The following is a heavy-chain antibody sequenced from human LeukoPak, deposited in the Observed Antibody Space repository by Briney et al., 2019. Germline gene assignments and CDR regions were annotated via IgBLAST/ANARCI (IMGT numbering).Heavy chain of an antibody. CDR1: GYTFSSYA. J-gene: IGHJ6*02. D-gene: IGHD5-18*01. Sequence: GASVKLSCTASGYTFSSYAISWVRQAPGQGLEWMGWISVYNGNTKYAQKVQGRVTMTRDTSTSTAYMELRSLRSDDTAVYYCARGYSYGSDYYYGMDVWGQGTTVTVSS. CDR2: ISVYNGNT. V-gene: IGHV1-18*01. CDR3: ARGYSYGSDYYYGMDV.